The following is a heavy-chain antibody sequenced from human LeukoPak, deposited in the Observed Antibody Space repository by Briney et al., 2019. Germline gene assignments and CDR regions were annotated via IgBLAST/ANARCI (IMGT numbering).Heavy chain of an antibody. Sequence: GGSLRLSCAASGFTFSSYGMHWVRQAPGKGLEWVAVIWYDGSNKYYADSVKGRFTISRDNSKNTLYLQMNSLRAEDTAVYYCARVGYYGSGREDYYYYGMDVWGQGTTVTVSS. D-gene: IGHD3-10*01. CDR1: GFTFSSYG. CDR2: IWYDGSNK. V-gene: IGHV3-33*01. CDR3: ARVGYYGSGREDYYYYGMDV. J-gene: IGHJ6*02.